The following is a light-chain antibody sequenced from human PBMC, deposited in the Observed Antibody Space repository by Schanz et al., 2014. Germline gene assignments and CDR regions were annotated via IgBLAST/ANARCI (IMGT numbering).Light chain of an antibody. Sequence: QSALTQPASVSGSPGQSITISCTGTSSDVGGYNYVSWYQQHPGKAPKLMIYDVSNRPSGVSNRFSGSKSGNTASLTISGLQAEDEADYYCAAWDDSLSGHWVFGGGTKLTVL. CDR1: SSDVGGYNY. J-gene: IGLJ3*02. CDR3: AAWDDSLSGHWV. CDR2: DVS. V-gene: IGLV2-14*01.